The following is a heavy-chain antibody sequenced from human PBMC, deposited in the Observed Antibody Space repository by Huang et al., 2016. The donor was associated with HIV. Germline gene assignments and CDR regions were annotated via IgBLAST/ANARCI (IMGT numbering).Heavy chain of an antibody. CDR3: AREGQTWYGKPIAAFEI. CDR2: IVPCFSVK. D-gene: IGHD6-13*01. Sequence: VQLVQSGAEVKRPGTSVKISCKASGGSFNSLSFNWVRQAPGQGLQYVVVIVPCFSVKNYAEKFRGRLPISADKSTSTVFMELRGLTSEDTAVFFCAREGQTWYGKPIAAFEIWGQGTTVIVSP. V-gene: IGHV1-69*10. J-gene: IGHJ3*02. CDR1: GGSFNSLS.